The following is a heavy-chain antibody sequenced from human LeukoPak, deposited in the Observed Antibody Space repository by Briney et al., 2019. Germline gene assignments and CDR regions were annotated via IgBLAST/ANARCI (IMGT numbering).Heavy chain of an antibody. D-gene: IGHD3-10*01. J-gene: IGHJ4*02. V-gene: IGHV4-38-2*02. CDR2: IYHSGST. CDR3: ARDGWFGESGEFDY. Sequence: SETLSLTCTVSGYSISSGYYWGWIRQPPGKGLEWIGSIYHSGSTYYNPSLKSRVTISVDTSKGQFSLKLSSVTAADTAVYYCARDGWFGESGEFDYWGQGTLVTVSS. CDR1: GYSISSGYY.